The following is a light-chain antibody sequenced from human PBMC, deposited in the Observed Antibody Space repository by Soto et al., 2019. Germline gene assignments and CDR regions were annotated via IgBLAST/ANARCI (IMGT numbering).Light chain of an antibody. CDR1: QSRSVY. CDR3: QQGYPTPIT. J-gene: IGKJ5*01. CDR2: TAS. V-gene: IGKV1-39*01. Sequence: DIQMTQSPSSLSASVGDRVTVTCRASQSRSVYLNWYHQKPGRAPKLLIYTASSLKSGVPSRFSGSGSGTDFTLNISSLQPEDFATYHCQQGYPTPITFGQGTRLEIK.